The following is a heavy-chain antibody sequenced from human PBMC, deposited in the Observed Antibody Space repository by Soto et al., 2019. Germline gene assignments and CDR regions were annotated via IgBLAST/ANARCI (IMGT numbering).Heavy chain of an antibody. J-gene: IGHJ5*02. CDR2: ISSSSSYI. D-gene: IGHD2-2*01. CDR3: ARDSTWRDQLLLSPLHNWLDP. V-gene: IGHV3-21*01. CDR1: GFTFSSYS. Sequence: GGSLRLSCAASGFTFSSYSMNWVRQAPGKGLEWVSFISSSSSYIYYADSVKGRFTISRDNAKNSLYLQMNSLREEDTAVYYCARDSTWRDQLLLSPLHNWLDPCGQETLVTPAS.